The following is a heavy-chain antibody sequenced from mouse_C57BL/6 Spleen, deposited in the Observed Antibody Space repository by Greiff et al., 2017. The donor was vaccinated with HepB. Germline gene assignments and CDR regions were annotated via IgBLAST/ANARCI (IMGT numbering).Heavy chain of an antibody. CDR1: GFTFSSYA. J-gene: IGHJ2*01. V-gene: IGHV5-9-1*02. Sequence: EVMLVESGEGLVKPGGSLKLSCAASGFTFSSYAMSWVRQTPEKRLEWVAYISSGGDYIYYADTVKGRFTISRDNARNTLYLQMSSLKSEDTAMYYCTRITTVVAGNFDYWGQGTTLTVSS. D-gene: IGHD1-1*01. CDR3: TRITTVVAGNFDY. CDR2: ISSGGDYI.